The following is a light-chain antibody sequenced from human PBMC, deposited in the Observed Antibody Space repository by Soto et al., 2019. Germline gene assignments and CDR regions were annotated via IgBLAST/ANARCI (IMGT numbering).Light chain of an antibody. V-gene: IGLV2-23*01. CDR3: SSYAGSGTFYV. Sequence: QSALTQPASVSGSPGQSITISCTGTSSDVGSYNLVSWYQQHPGKAPKLMIYEGSKRPSGVSSRFSGSKSGNTASLTISGLQAEDEADYYCSSYAGSGTFYVFGTGTKVTV. J-gene: IGLJ1*01. CDR2: EGS. CDR1: SSDVGSYNL.